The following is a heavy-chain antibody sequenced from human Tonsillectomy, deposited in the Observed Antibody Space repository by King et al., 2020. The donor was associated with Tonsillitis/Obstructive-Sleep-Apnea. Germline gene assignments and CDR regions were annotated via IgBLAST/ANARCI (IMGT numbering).Heavy chain of an antibody. CDR1: GGSINSHY. V-gene: IGHV4-59*08. CDR3: AKHLGYSDSGSQYFDEFDV. J-gene: IGHJ3*01. CDR2: IYNNGNI. Sequence: QLQESGPGLVKPSETLSLTCTVSGGSINSHYWSWLRQPPGKGLEWLGHIYNNGNINFNPSLGSRVTISQDTSSNQVSLRLTSVTAEDTAVYYCAKHLGYSDSGSQYFDEFDVWGEGTVVTVSS. D-gene: IGHD3-10*01.